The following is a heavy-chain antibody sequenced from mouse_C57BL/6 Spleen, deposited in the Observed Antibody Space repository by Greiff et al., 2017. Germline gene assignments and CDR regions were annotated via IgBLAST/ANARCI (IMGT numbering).Heavy chain of an antibody. CDR3: AREGLRPFAY. CDR1: GYAFTNYL. CDR2: INPGSGGT. D-gene: IGHD2-4*01. V-gene: IGHV1-54*01. J-gene: IGHJ3*01. Sequence: QVQLQQSGAELVRPGTSVKVSCKASGYAFTNYLIEWVKQRPGQGLEWIGVINPGSGGTNYNEKFKGKATLTADKSSSTAYMQLSSLTSEDSAVYFCAREGLRPFAYWGQGTLGTVSA.